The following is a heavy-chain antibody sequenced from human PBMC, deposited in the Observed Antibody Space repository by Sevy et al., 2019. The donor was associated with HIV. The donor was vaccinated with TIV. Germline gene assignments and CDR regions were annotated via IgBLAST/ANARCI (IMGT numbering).Heavy chain of an antibody. Sequence: GGSLRLSCAASEFTFRNYAMNWVRQAPGKGLEWVSSISGSGGETYYADSVKGRFTISRDKSKKTLYLQMNSLRVEDTAVYYCAKDMIVVVGEALDVWGQGTMVTVSS. CDR2: ISGSGGET. CDR1: EFTFRNYA. V-gene: IGHV3-23*01. D-gene: IGHD3-22*01. CDR3: AKDMIVVVGEALDV. J-gene: IGHJ3*01.